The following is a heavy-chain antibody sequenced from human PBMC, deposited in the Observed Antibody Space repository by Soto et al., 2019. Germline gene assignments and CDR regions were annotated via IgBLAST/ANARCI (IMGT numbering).Heavy chain of an antibody. V-gene: IGHV1-24*01. J-gene: IGHJ3*02. CDR2: FDPEDGET. Sequence: GASVKVSCKVSGYTLTELSMHWVRQAPGKGLEWMGGFDPEDGETIYAQKFQGRVTMTEDTSTDTAYVELSSLRSEDTAVYYCATLDSSGYGYAFDIWGQGTMVTVSS. D-gene: IGHD3-22*01. CDR1: GYTLTELS. CDR3: ATLDSSGYGYAFDI.